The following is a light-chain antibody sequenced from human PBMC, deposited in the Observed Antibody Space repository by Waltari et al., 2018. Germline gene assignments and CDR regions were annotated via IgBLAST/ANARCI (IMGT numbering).Light chain of an antibody. CDR2: DVS. Sequence: QSALTQPASVSGSPGQSITIPCTGTSSDVGSYNSVSWYQDHPGQGPKVIIYDVSDRPSGVYARFSGSKSGNTASLTISGLQAEDEADYYCSSQSSNNVVLFGGGTKVTVL. V-gene: IGLV2-14*03. CDR3: SSQSSNNVVL. CDR1: SSDVGSYNS. J-gene: IGLJ3*02.